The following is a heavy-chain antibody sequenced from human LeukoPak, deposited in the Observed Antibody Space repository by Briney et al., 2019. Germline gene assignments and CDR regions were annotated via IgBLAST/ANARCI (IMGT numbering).Heavy chain of an antibody. Sequence: GGSLRHSCAASGFTLSSNYMSWVRQAPGKGLEWVSVIYSGGSTYYADSVKGRFTISRDNSKNTLYLQMNSLRAEDTAVYYCASAPLNSWGFYCWGQGTLVTVSS. D-gene: IGHD2-15*01. V-gene: IGHV3-66*02. CDR1: GFTLSSNY. CDR3: ASAPLNSWGFYC. J-gene: IGHJ4*02. CDR2: IYSGGST.